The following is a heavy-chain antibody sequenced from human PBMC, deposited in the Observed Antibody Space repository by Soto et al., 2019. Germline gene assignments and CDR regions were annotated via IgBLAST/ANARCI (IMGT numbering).Heavy chain of an antibody. CDR3: ARDAQGYFDY. CDR1: GFTFSSYG. Sequence: QVQLVESGGGVVQPGRSLRLSCAASGFTFSSYGMHWVRQAPGKGLEWVAVIWYDGSNKYYADSVKGRFTISRDNSKNTLYLQMNSLRAEDTAGYYCARDAQGYFDYWGQGTLVTVSS. CDR2: IWYDGSNK. J-gene: IGHJ4*02. V-gene: IGHV3-33*01.